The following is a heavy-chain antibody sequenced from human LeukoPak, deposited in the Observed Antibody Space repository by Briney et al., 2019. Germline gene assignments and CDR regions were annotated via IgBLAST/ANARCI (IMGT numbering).Heavy chain of an antibody. CDR2: ISYTGYT. D-gene: IGHD3-10*01. J-gene: IGHJ6*02. CDR3: ARLVQEYGSGTYGMDV. Sequence: SETLSLTCSVSGVSISSHYWSWIRQPPGKGLEWIGYISYTGYTNYNPSLKSRVTISVDTSKNQFSLKLSSVTAADTAVYYCARLVQEYGSGTYGMDVWGQGTTVTVSS. V-gene: IGHV4-59*08. CDR1: GVSISSHY.